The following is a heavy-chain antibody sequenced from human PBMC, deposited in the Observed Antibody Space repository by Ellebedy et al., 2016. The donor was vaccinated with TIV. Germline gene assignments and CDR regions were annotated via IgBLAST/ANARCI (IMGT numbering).Heavy chain of an antibody. Sequence: SVKVSCXASGGTFSSYAISWVRQAPGQGLEWMGGIIPIFGTANYAQKFQGRVTITADESTSTAYMELSSLRSEDTAVYYCARDREDIAVAETYSSVDYYYYGMDVWGQGTTVTVSS. J-gene: IGHJ6*02. CDR3: ARDREDIAVAETYSSVDYYYYGMDV. CDR2: IIPIFGTA. D-gene: IGHD6-19*01. CDR1: GGTFSSYA. V-gene: IGHV1-69*13.